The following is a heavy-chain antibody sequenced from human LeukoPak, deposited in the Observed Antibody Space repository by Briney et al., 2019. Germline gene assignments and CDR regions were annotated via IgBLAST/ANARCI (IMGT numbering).Heavy chain of an antibody. Sequence: SETLSLTCTVSGGSISSGGYYWSWIRQPPGKGLEWIGYIYHSGSTYYNPSLKSRVTISVDRSKNQFSLKLSSVTAADTAVYYCARDRPGYCSGGSCGYDAFDIWGQGTMVTVSS. D-gene: IGHD2-15*01. CDR3: ARDRPGYCSGGSCGYDAFDI. CDR1: GGSISSGGYY. V-gene: IGHV4-30-2*01. CDR2: IYHSGST. J-gene: IGHJ3*02.